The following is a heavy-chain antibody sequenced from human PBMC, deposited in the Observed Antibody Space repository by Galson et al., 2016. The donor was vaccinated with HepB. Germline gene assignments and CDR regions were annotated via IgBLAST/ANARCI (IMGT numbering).Heavy chain of an antibody. CDR1: GFTFSSYA. V-gene: IGHV3-23*01. D-gene: IGHD7-27*01. J-gene: IGHJ5*02. Sequence: SLRLSCAASGFTFSSYAMNWVRQAPGKGLEWVSAISGGVDRTFYADSVKGRFTISRDTSKNTLYLQMNSLRAEDTAVDYCAKRLTGSPLSWFDPWGQGTLVTVSS. CDR3: AKRLTGSPLSWFDP. CDR2: ISGGVDRT.